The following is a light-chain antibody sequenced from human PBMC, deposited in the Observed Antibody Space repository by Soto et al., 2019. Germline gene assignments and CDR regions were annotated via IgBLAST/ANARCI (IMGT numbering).Light chain of an antibody. J-gene: IGKJ2*01. CDR1: QSINSE. V-gene: IGKV3-15*01. CDR2: GAS. CDR3: QQGHNWPLT. Sequence: IVMTQSPSTLSLSPGERAALSCRAIQSINSELAWYQQKPGQPPRLPIYGASTRATGVPARFTGSESGSEFALTISGLQSEDFAVSYCQQGHNWPLTFGQGTRLEI.